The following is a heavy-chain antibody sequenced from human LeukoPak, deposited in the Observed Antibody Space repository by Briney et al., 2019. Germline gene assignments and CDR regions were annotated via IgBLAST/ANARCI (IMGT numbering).Heavy chain of an antibody. Sequence: PSETLFLTCNVSGGSIRSYYWSWIRQPPGKGLEWIGYIYYSGSTNYNPSLKSRVTISVDTSKKQFSLKLSSVTAADTAVYYCARAPGVLSSFDYWGQGTLVTVSS. CDR2: IYYSGST. J-gene: IGHJ4*02. V-gene: IGHV4-59*01. CDR3: ARAPGVLSSFDY. CDR1: GGSIRSYY. D-gene: IGHD7-27*01.